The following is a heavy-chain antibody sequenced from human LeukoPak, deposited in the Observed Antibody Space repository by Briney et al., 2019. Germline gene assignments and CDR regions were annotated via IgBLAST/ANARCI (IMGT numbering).Heavy chain of an antibody. CDR3: TTLGCAGENCPRAGRALGGY. D-gene: IGHD2-21*01. J-gene: IGHJ4*02. CDR1: GFTFSSYT. CDR2: ISSGGTFV. V-gene: IGHV3-21*01. Sequence: GGSLRLSCTGSGFTFSSYTLHWVRQAPGKELEWVSSISSGGTFVFYADSVTGRFTISRDNAGKFLYLQMDSLRAEDTAVYYCTTLGCAGENCPRAGRALGGYWGQGTLVTVSS.